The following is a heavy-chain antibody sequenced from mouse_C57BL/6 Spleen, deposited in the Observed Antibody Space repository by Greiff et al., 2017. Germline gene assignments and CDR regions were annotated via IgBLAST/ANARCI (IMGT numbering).Heavy chain of an antibody. CDR3: ARSGWD. J-gene: IGHJ2*01. Sequence: VQLQQPGAELVMPGASVKLSCKASGYTFTSYWMHWVKQRPGQGLEWIGEIDPSDSYTNYNQKFKGKSTLTVDKSSSTAYMQLSSLTSEDSAVYYCARSGWDWGQGTTLTVSS. CDR2: IDPSDSYT. V-gene: IGHV1-69*01. CDR1: GYTFTSYW. D-gene: IGHD1-1*02.